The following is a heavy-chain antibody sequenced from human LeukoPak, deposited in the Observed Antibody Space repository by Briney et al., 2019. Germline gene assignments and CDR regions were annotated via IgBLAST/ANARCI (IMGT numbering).Heavy chain of an antibody. J-gene: IGHJ3*02. Sequence: GGSLRLSCAASGFTFSSYSMNWVRQAPGKGLEWVSSISNSSSYIYYADSVKGRFTISRDNAKNSLYLQMNSLRAEDTAVYYCAKGSGSRHDAFDIWGQGTMVTVSS. D-gene: IGHD1-26*01. CDR1: GFTFSSYS. V-gene: IGHV3-21*01. CDR3: AKGSGSRHDAFDI. CDR2: ISNSSSYI.